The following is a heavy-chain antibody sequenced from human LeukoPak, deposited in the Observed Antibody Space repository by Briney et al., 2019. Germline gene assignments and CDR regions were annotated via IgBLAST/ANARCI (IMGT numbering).Heavy chain of an antibody. D-gene: IGHD1-26*01. CDR3: ARHGGISGVGPTEDY. CDR1: GDSISSSTYY. CDR2: IHNAGST. Sequence: SETLSLTCTVSGDSISSSTYYWGWIRQPPGKGLEWIGSIHNAGSTYYNPSLKSRVSISVDTSKAHFSLKLKSATAADTAVYYCARHGGISGVGPTEDYWGQGTLVTVSS. V-gene: IGHV4-39*01. J-gene: IGHJ4*02.